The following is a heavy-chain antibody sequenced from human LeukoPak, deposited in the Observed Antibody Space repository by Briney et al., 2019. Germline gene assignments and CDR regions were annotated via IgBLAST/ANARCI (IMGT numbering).Heavy chain of an antibody. V-gene: IGHV3-30-3*01. CDR1: GFTFGRYS. CDR3: ARDSLRGDYESPTGY. CDR2: ILTDGNNR. D-gene: IGHD4-17*01. J-gene: IGHJ4*02. Sequence: GGSLRLSCVASGFTFGRYSMHWVRQAPGKGLEWVSSILTDGNNRHHADSVKGRFTISRDNSENTLYLQMNSLRPEDTAIYYCARDSLRGDYESPTGYWGQGTLVSVSS.